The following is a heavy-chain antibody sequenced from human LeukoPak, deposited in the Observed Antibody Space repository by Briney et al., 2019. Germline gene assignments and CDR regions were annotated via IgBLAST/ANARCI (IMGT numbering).Heavy chain of an antibody. CDR2: ISYDGSNK. CDR3: AREGCSGGSCYYGMDV. J-gene: IGHJ6*02. CDR1: GFTFSSYA. V-gene: IGHV3-30-3*01. Sequence: GGSLRLSGAASGFTFSSYATHCVRQAPGRGLECVADISYDGSNKYYADSVKGRFTISRDNSKNTLYLQMNSLRAEDTAVYYCAREGCSGGSCYYGMDVWGQGTTVTVSS. D-gene: IGHD2-15*01.